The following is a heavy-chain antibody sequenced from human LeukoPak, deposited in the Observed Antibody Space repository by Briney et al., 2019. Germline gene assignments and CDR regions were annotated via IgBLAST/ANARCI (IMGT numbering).Heavy chain of an antibody. V-gene: IGHV4-59*01. CDR1: GGSISGYY. Sequence: SETLSLTCTVSGGSISGYYWTWIRQPPGKGLEYIGHIYYSGSTNHNPSLKSRVTISVDTSKNQFSLKLSSVTAADTAVYYCARGRYTFDYWGQGTLVTVSS. J-gene: IGHJ4*02. CDR3: ARGRYTFDY. CDR2: IYYSGST. D-gene: IGHD1-1*01.